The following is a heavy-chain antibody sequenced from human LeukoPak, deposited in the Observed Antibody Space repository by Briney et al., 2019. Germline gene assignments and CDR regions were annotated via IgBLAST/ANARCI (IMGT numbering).Heavy chain of an antibody. CDR2: IYTSGST. D-gene: IGHD4-17*01. Sequence: SETLSLTCTVSGGSISSYYWSWIRQPAGKGLEWIGRIYTSGSTNYNPSLKSRVTMSVDTSKNQFSLKLSSVTAADTAVYYCARESYGEPYNWFDPWGQGTLVTVSS. V-gene: IGHV4-4*07. CDR1: GGSISSYY. CDR3: ARESYGEPYNWFDP. J-gene: IGHJ5*02.